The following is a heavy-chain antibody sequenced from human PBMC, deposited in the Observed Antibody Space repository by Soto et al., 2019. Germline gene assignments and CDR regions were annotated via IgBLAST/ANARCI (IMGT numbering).Heavy chain of an antibody. CDR1: GYTFTSYD. Sequence: ASVQVSCKASGYTFTSYDSNGVRQATGQGLEWMGWMNPNSGNTGYAQKFQGRVTMTRNTSISTAYMELSSLRSEDTAVYYCARGDFSGGSCIYYYGMDVWGQGTTVTVSS. CDR3: ARGDFSGGSCIYYYGMDV. J-gene: IGHJ6*02. V-gene: IGHV1-8*01. CDR2: MNPNSGNT. D-gene: IGHD2-15*01.